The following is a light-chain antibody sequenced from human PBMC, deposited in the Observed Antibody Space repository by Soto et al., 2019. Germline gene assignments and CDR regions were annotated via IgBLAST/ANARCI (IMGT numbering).Light chain of an antibody. CDR1: QSISSY. CDR3: QQSYSTSSWT. V-gene: IGKV1-39*01. Sequence: DIQMPQSPSSLSASVGDRVTITCRASQSISSYLNWYQQKPGKAPKLLIYAASSLQSGGPSRFSGSGSGTDFTLTISSRQPEDFATYYCQQSYSTSSWTFGQGTKVDNK. J-gene: IGKJ1*01. CDR2: AAS.